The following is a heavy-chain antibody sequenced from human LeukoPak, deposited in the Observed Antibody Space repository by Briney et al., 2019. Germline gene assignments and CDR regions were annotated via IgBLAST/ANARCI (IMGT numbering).Heavy chain of an antibody. V-gene: IGHV1-18*01. CDR3: ARYYCGSTSCYISPGLFFDY. Sequence: ASVKVSCKASGYTFTSYGISWVRQAPGQGLEWMGWISAYNGNTNYAQKLQGRVTMTTDTSTSTAYMELRSLRSDDTAVYYCARYYCGSTSCYISPGLFFDYWGQGTLVTVSS. D-gene: IGHD2-2*02. J-gene: IGHJ4*02. CDR1: GYTFTSYG. CDR2: ISAYNGNT.